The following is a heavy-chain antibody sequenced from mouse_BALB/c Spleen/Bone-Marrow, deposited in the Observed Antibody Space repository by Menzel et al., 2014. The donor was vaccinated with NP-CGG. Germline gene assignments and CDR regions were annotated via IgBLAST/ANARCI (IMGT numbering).Heavy chain of an antibody. Sequence: VQLQQSGPELVKPGASMKISCKASGYSFTGYTMNWVKQSHGKNLGWIGLINPYNGGTSYNQKFKGKATLTVDKSSSTAYMELLSLTSEDSAVYYCARKGDWDVGFDYWGQGTTLTVSS. CDR1: GYSFTGYT. D-gene: IGHD4-1*01. CDR2: INPYNGGT. V-gene: IGHV1-26*01. CDR3: ARKGDWDVGFDY. J-gene: IGHJ2*01.